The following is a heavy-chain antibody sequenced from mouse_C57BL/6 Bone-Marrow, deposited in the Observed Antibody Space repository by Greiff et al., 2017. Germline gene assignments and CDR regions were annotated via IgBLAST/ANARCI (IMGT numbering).Heavy chain of an antibody. D-gene: IGHD2-4*01. CDR1: GYAFSSSW. Sequence: LQESGPELVKPGASVKISCKASGYAFSSSWMNWVKQRPGKGLEWIGRIYPGDGDTNYNGKFKSKAPLTADKSSSTAYMQLSSLTSGDSAVYFCARVEDDYDGTGYFDVWGTGTTVTVSS. V-gene: IGHV1-82*01. CDR3: ARVEDDYDGTGYFDV. J-gene: IGHJ1*03. CDR2: IYPGDGDT.